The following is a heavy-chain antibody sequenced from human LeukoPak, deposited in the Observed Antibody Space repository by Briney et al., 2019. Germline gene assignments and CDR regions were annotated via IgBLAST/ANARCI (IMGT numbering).Heavy chain of an antibody. CDR3: ARDRRDYGGNSYFDY. CDR1: GFTFSSYA. D-gene: IGHD4-23*01. CDR2: ISYDGSNK. J-gene: IGHJ4*02. Sequence: GGSLRLSCAASGFTFSSYAMHWVRQAPGKGLEWVAVISYDGSNKYYADSVKGRFTISRDNSKNTLYLQMNSLRAEDTAVYYCARDRRDYGGNSYFDYWGQGTLVTVSS. V-gene: IGHV3-30*04.